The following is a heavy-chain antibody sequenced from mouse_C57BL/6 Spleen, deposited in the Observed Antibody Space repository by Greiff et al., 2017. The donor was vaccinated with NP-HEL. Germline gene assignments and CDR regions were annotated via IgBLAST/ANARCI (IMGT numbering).Heavy chain of an antibody. CDR3: ARSSYYSNYDGAMDY. Sequence: QVQLQQSGPGLVAPSQSLSITCTVSGFSLTSYAISWVRQPPGKGLEWLGVIWTGGGTNYNSALKSRLSISKDNSKSQVFLKMNSLQTDDTARYYCARSSYYSNYDGAMDYWGQGTSVTVSS. CDR1: GFSLTSYA. J-gene: IGHJ4*01. D-gene: IGHD2-5*01. V-gene: IGHV2-9-1*01. CDR2: IWTGGGT.